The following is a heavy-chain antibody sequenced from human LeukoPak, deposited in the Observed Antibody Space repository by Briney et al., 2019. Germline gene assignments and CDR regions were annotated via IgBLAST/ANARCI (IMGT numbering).Heavy chain of an antibody. CDR1: GSTFSSNT. Sequence: GGSLRLSCATSGSTFSSNTMSWVRQAPGKGLEWVSSISSGSGYIKYAGSVKGRFTISRDNAENSVFLQMSSLRVDDTALYYCVRGWLDFWGQGTPVTVSS. CDR2: ISSGSGYI. V-gene: IGHV3-21*01. J-gene: IGHJ5*01. CDR3: VRGWLDF.